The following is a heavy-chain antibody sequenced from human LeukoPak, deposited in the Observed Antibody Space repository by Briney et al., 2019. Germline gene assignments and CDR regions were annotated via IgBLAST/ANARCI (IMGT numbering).Heavy chain of an antibody. Sequence: SQTLSLTCTVSGYAIISGGFSWNWIRQPPGKGLEWIGCIYDRGPAHYNPSLKSRFTISVDRPKNQFFLNVTSLTAADTAVYYCATIPIVGATRPFDYWGQGTLVTVSS. CDR1: GYAIISGGFS. J-gene: IGHJ4*02. CDR2: IYDRGPA. V-gene: IGHV4-30-2*01. CDR3: ATIPIVGATRPFDY. D-gene: IGHD1-26*01.